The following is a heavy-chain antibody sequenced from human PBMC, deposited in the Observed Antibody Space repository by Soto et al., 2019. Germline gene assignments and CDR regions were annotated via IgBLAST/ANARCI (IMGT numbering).Heavy chain of an antibody. Sequence: QVQLVESGGGVVQPGRSLRLSCAASGFTFSNYGMYWVRQAPGKGLEWVARISYDGSDQFYGDSVKGRFTISRDNSKNMLYVQMNSLRSEDRAVYYCAKDTGADYWGQGTVVTVSA. CDR2: ISYDGSDQ. CDR1: GFTFSNYG. CDR3: AKDTGADY. J-gene: IGHJ4*02. V-gene: IGHV3-30*18. D-gene: IGHD3-10*01.